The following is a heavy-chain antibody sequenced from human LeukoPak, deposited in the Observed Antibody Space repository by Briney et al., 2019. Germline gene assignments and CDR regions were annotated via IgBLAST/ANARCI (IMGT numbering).Heavy chain of an antibody. CDR3: ARDTSGWPGGRRWFDP. Sequence: SETLSLTCTVSGGSISSYYWSWIRQPPGKGLEWIGYIYYSGGTNYNPSLKSRATISVDTSKNQFSLKLSSVTAADTAVYYCARDTSGWPGGRRWFDPWGQGTLVTVSS. V-gene: IGHV4-59*01. J-gene: IGHJ5*02. CDR1: GGSISSYY. CDR2: IYYSGGT. D-gene: IGHD6-19*01.